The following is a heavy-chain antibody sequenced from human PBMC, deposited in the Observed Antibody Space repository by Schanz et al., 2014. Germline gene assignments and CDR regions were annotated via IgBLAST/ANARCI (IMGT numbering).Heavy chain of an antibody. CDR3: AKGPYYYYYMDV. CDR2: ISGSGGST. CDR1: GFTFSSYA. J-gene: IGHJ6*03. V-gene: IGHV3-23*01. Sequence: EMQLLESGGGLIQPGGSLRLSCAASGFTFSSYAMSWVRQAPGKGLEWVSAISGSGGSTYYADSVKGRFTISGDSSKYTVYLQMNSLRADDTAVYYCAKGPYYYYYMDVWGNGTTVTVSS.